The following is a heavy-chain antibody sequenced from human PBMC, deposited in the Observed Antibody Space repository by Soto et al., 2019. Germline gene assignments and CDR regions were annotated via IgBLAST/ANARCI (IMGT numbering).Heavy chain of an antibody. D-gene: IGHD3-9*01. J-gene: IGHJ4*02. V-gene: IGHV3-9*01. Sequence: EVQLVESGGGLVQPGRSLRLSCAASGFTFDDYAMHWVRQAPGKGLEWVSGISWNSGSIGYADSVKGRFTISRDNAKNSLYLQMNSLRAEDTALYYCAKTGATGYYKGGFDYWGQGTLVTVSS. CDR1: GFTFDDYA. CDR3: AKTGATGYYKGGFDY. CDR2: ISWNSGSI.